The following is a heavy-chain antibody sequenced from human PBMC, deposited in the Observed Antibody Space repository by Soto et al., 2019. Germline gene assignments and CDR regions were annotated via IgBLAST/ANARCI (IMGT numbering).Heavy chain of an antibody. CDR3: ARDPRGTMIVVAARGGWFDP. D-gene: IGHD3-22*01. J-gene: IGHJ5*02. CDR1: GYTFTSYY. Sequence: GASVKVSCKASGYTFTSYYMHWVRQAPGQGLEWMGIINPSGGSTSYAQKFQGRVTMTRDTSTSTVYMELSSLRSEDTAVYYCARDPRGTMIVVAARGGWFDPWGQGTLVTVSS. CDR2: INPSGGST. V-gene: IGHV1-46*01.